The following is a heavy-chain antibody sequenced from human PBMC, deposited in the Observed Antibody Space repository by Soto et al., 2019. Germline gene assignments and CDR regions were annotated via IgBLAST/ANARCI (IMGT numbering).Heavy chain of an antibody. CDR3: ARDPRYCSSTSCLYYFDY. Sequence: LRLSCAASGFTFSSYSMNWVRQAPGKGLEWVSSISSSSSYIYYADSVKGRFTISRDNAKNSLYLQMNSLRAEDTAVYYCARDPRYCSSTSCLYYFDYWGQGTLVTVSS. CDR2: ISSSSSYI. V-gene: IGHV3-21*01. CDR1: GFTFSSYS. D-gene: IGHD2-2*01. J-gene: IGHJ4*02.